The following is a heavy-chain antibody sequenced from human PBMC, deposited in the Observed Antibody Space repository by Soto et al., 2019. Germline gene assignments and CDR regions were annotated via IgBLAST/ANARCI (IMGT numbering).Heavy chain of an antibody. Sequence: ASVKVSCKESGSTLIMYYTDWMRQAPGQGLEWMGLINPSGGSTTYAQKFQGRVTMTRDTSTSTVYMDLSSLRSEDTAVYYCARSPYSSGYYYAIDYWGQGTQVTVSS. D-gene: IGHD3-22*01. CDR2: INPSGGST. J-gene: IGHJ4*02. V-gene: IGHV1-46*01. CDR1: GSTLIMYY. CDR3: ARSPYSSGYYYAIDY.